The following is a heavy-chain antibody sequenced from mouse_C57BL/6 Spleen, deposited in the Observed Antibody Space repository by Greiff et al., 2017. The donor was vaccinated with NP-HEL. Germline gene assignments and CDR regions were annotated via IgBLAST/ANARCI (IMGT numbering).Heavy chain of an antibody. V-gene: IGHV1-81*01. J-gene: IGHJ2*01. CDR3: ARVINWGFDY. CDR2: IYPRSGNT. D-gene: IGHD4-1*01. CDR1: GYTFTSYG. Sequence: LVESGAELARPGASVKLSCKASGYTFTSYGISWVKQRTGQGLEWIGEIYPRSGNTYYNEKFKGKATLTADKSSSTAYMELRSLTSEDSAVYFCARVINWGFDYWGQGTTLTVSS.